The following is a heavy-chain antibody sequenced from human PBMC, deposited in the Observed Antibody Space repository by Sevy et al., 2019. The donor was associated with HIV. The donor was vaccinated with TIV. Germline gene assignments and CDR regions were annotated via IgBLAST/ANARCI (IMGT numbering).Heavy chain of an antibody. CDR1: GFSFNNYD. V-gene: IGHV3-21*01. CDR3: ARVVGYVSGSAYKYYYDLDV. D-gene: IGHD3-10*01. Sequence: GGSLRLSCAASGFSFNNYDMNWVRQAPGKGLEWVSSISSVSTTIYYGDSVRGRFSISRDNANKSLYLQMGSLRVEDSVVYYRARVVGYVSGSAYKYYYDLDVWGQGTAVTVSS. J-gene: IGHJ6*02. CDR2: ISSVSTTI.